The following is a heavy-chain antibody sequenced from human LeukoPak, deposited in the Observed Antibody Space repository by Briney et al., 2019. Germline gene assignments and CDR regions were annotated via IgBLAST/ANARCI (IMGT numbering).Heavy chain of an antibody. CDR2: ISYDGSNK. D-gene: IGHD3/OR15-3a*01. CDR1: GFTFSSYA. CDR3: AREDWETPHCFDY. Sequence: PGGSLRLSCAASGFTFSSYAMHWVRQAPRKGLEWVAVISYDGSNKYYADSVKGRFTISRDNSKNTLYLQMNSLRAEDTAVYYCAREDWETPHCFDYWGQGTLVAVSS. V-gene: IGHV3-30-3*01. J-gene: IGHJ4*02.